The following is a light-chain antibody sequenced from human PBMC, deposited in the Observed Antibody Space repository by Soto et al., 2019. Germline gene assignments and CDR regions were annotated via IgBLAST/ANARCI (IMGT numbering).Light chain of an antibody. CDR2: GAS. CDR1: QSVSGN. Sequence: EIVMTQSPAALSVSPGERATLSCRASQSVSGNLAWYQQKPGQAPRLLIYGASTRATGIPARFSGSGSGTEFTLTISSLQSEDFAVYYCQQYNNWPGTFGQGTKVEIK. J-gene: IGKJ1*01. CDR3: QQYNNWPGT. V-gene: IGKV3-15*01.